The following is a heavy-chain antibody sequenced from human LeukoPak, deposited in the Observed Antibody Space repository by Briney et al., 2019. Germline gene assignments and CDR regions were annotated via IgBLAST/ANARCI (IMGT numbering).Heavy chain of an antibody. CDR3: AIHVGPTIAVAGSDY. D-gene: IGHD6-19*01. V-gene: IGHV3-21*01. Sequence: GGSLRLSCSASGFTFSTYDMNCVRQAPGKGLEWVSSITSRSKYIYYADSVKGRFTMSRDNVNNLLFLQMDSLRAEDTAVYYCAIHVGPTIAVAGSDYWGQGTLVTVSS. J-gene: IGHJ4*02. CDR2: ITSRSKYI. CDR1: GFTFSTYD.